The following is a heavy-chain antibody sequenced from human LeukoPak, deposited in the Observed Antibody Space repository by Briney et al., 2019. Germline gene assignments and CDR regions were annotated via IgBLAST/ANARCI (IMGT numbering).Heavy chain of an antibody. V-gene: IGHV4-59*01. J-gene: IGHJ5*02. D-gene: IGHD3-22*01. CDR3: ARHLRSYYDSSGHKASRFDP. CDR1: GGSFSGYY. CDR2: IYYSGST. Sequence: SETLSLTCAVYGGSFSGYYWSWIRQPPGKGLEWIGYIYYSGSTNYNPSLKSRVTISVDTSKNQFSLKLSSVTAADTAVYYCARHLRSYYDSSGHKASRFDPWGQGTLVTVSS.